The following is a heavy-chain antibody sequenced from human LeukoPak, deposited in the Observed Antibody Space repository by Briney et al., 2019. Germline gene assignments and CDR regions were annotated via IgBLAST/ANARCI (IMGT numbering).Heavy chain of an antibody. CDR3: ARAMVRGVIRPDAYYYCYMDV. CDR2: IIPIFGTA. J-gene: IGHJ6*03. Sequence: ASVKVSCKASGGTFSSYAISWVRQAPGQGLEWMGGIIPIFGTANYAQKFQGRVTITADKSTSTAYMELSSLRSEDTAVYYCARAMVRGVIRPDAYYYCYMDVWGKGTTVTVSS. D-gene: IGHD3-10*01. CDR1: GGTFSSYA. V-gene: IGHV1-69*06.